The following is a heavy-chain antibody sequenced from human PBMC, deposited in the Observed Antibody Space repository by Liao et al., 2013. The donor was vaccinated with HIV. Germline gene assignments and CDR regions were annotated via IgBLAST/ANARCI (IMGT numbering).Heavy chain of an antibody. Sequence: QVQLQESGPGLVKPSQTLSLTCIVSGGSISSGSYYWSWIRQPAGKGLEWIGRIYTRGSIHYNPSLKSRVTISVDTSKNQFSLRLSSVTAADTAVYYCARGDFDYGVSFQHWGRGHPRSPSPQ. CDR3: ARGDFDYGVSFQH. CDR2: IYTRGSI. D-gene: IGHD4-17*01. V-gene: IGHV4-61*02. J-gene: IGHJ1*01. CDR1: GGSISSGSYY.